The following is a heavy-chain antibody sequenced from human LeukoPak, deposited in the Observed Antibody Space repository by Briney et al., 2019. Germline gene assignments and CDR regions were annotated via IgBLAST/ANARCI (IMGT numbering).Heavy chain of an antibody. Sequence: XXQSPSXXXXXXXXXYYRSKWYIDYAISVKSRITINPDTSKNQFSLQLNSVTPEDTAVYYCTRDGHAPRSPYYFDYWGQGTLVTVSS. V-gene: IGHV6-1*01. CDR2: XYYRSKWYI. J-gene: IGHJ4*02. CDR3: TRDGHAPRSPYYFDY.